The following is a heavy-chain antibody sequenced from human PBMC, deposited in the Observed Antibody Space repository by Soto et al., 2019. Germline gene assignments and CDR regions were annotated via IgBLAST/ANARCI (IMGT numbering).Heavy chain of an antibody. CDR2: ISSSSSYI. V-gene: IGHV3-21*05. Sequence: GGSLRLSCAASGFTFSSYSMNWVRQAPGKGLEWVSYISSSSSYIYYADSVKGRFTISRDNAKNSLYLQMNSLRAEDTAVYYCAREDYDFWSGYYTRYFDYWGQGTLLTVSS. CDR3: AREDYDFWSGYYTRYFDY. J-gene: IGHJ4*02. D-gene: IGHD3-3*01. CDR1: GFTFSSYS.